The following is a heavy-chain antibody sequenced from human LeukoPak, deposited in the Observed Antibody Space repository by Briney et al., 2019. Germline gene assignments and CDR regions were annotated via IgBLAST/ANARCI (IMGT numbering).Heavy chain of an antibody. Sequence: ASVKVSCKASGYTFTGYYMHWVRQAPGQGLEWMGWINPNSGGTNYAQKFQGRVTMTRDTSISTAYMELSMLRSDDTAVYYCARGYDFWSGYSEGGYWGQGTLVTVSS. V-gene: IGHV1-2*02. D-gene: IGHD3-3*01. CDR2: INPNSGGT. CDR3: ARGYDFWSGYSEGGY. CDR1: GYTFTGYY. J-gene: IGHJ4*02.